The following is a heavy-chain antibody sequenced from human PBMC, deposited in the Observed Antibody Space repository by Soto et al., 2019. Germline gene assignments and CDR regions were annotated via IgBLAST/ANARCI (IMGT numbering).Heavy chain of an antibody. CDR1: GFTFSTYW. V-gene: IGHV3-7*03. D-gene: IGHD1-26*01. CDR2: INQDGSDK. Sequence: GSLRLSCVASGFTFSTYWMSWVRQAPGKGLEWVANINQDGSDKFYVDSVKGRFTISRDNAKNSLYLQMNSLRAEDTAVFYCARDKIVGATTFDNWGQGSLVTVSS. J-gene: IGHJ5*02. CDR3: ARDKIVGATTFDN.